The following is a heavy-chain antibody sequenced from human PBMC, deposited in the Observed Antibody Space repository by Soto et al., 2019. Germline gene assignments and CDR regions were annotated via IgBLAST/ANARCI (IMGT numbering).Heavy chain of an antibody. V-gene: IGHV3-9*01. D-gene: IGHD3-10*01. Sequence: SLRLSCAASGFSFEDYAMHWVRQAPGRGLEWDSGIAWNSDIIGYADSVKGRFTISRDNGKNSLYLQMNSLRPEDTALYYCAKDNYGSALYGMAVWGQGTTGTVSS. J-gene: IGHJ6*02. CDR2: IAWNSDII. CDR3: AKDNYGSALYGMAV. CDR1: GFSFEDYA.